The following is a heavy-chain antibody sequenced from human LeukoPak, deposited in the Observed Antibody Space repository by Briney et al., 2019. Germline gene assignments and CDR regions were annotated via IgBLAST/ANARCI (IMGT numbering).Heavy chain of an antibody. CDR1: GYTFTGYY. Sequence: ASVKVSCKASGYTFTGYYMHWVRQARGQGLEWMGWINPNSGGTNYAQKFQGWVTMTRDTSISTAYMELSRLRSDDTAVYYCARDLGEKQQLGRSSYGMDVWGQGTTVTVSS. J-gene: IGHJ6*02. CDR3: ARDLGEKQQLGRSSYGMDV. V-gene: IGHV1-2*04. D-gene: IGHD6-13*01. CDR2: INPNSGGT.